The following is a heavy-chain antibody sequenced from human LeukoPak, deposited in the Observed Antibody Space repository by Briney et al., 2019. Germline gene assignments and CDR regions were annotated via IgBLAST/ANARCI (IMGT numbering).Heavy chain of an antibody. CDR2: IDLDGDK. V-gene: IGHV2-70*11. J-gene: IGHJ4*02. CDR3: ARIRGSRYYFDY. CDR1: GFSLRTGGMC. Sequence: ESGPALAKPTQTLTLTCTFSGFSLRTGGMCVSWIRQPPGKALEWLARIDLDGDKYYNTSLKTRLTISKDTTKNQVVLTMTNMDPVDTATYYCARIRGSRYYFDYWGQGTLVTVSS. D-gene: IGHD6-13*01.